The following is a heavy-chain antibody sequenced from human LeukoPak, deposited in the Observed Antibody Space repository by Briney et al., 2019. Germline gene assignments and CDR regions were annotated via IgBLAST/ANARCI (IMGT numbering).Heavy chain of an antibody. D-gene: IGHD6-13*01. V-gene: IGHV4-34*01. J-gene: IGHJ6*03. Sequence: PGGSLRLSCAASGFTFSSYSMNWVRQPPGKGLEWIGEINHSGSTNYNPSLKSRVTISVDTSKNQFSLKLSSVTAEDTAVYYCAREWSSWLYYYYYYMDVWGKGTTVTVSS. CDR1: GFTFSSYS. CDR3: AREWSSWLYYYYYYMDV. CDR2: INHSGST.